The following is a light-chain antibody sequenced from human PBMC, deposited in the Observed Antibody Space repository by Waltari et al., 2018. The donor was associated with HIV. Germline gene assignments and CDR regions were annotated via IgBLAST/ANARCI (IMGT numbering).Light chain of an antibody. J-gene: IGLJ1*01. CDR1: SLRNYY. Sequence: SSELTQDPAVSVALGQTVRITCQGTSLRNYYASWYQQKPGQAPLLVVYGNDKRRSGIPERCSGSSSGNTASLTITGAQAEDEADYYCNSRDNNGHHLVFAPGTTVTVL. V-gene: IGLV3-19*01. CDR3: NSRDNNGHHLV. CDR2: GND.